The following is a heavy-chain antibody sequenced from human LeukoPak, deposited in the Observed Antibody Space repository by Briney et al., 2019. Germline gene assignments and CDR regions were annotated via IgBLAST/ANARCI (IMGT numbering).Heavy chain of an antibody. J-gene: IGHJ5*02. Sequence: PSETLSLTCAVYGGSFSGYYWSWIRQPPGKGLEWIGEINHSGSTNSNPSLKSRVTVSVDASKNLFSLKLSSVTAADTAVYYCARDTGITILYDNWFDPWGQGTLVTVSS. CDR3: ARDTGITILYDNWFDP. D-gene: IGHD3-9*01. V-gene: IGHV4-34*01. CDR1: GGSFSGYY. CDR2: INHSGST.